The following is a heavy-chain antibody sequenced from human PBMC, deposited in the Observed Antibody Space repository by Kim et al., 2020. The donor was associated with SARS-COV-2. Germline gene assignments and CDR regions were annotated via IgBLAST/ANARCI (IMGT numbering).Heavy chain of an antibody. D-gene: IGHD6-6*01. CDR3: ARVGTARDYGMDV. V-gene: IGHV3-72*01. Sequence: GGSLRLSCAASGFTFSDHYMDWVRQAPGKGLEWVGRTRNKANSYTTEYAASVKGRFTISRDDSKNSLYLQMNSLKTEDTAVYYCARVGTARDYGMDVWGQGTTVTVSS. CDR1: GFTFSDHY. J-gene: IGHJ6*02. CDR2: TRNKANSYTT.